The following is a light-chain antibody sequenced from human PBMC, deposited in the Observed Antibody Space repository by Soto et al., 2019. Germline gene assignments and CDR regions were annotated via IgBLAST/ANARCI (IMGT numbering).Light chain of an antibody. J-gene: IGKJ4*01. Sequence: DVQMALSPSSLSASVGDRVTITCRASQDINTWLAWYQQKAEKAPKSLIYAASSLQTGVPSRFSGSQSGTDFTLTISSLQPEDSATYYWRQYNIYPLTFGGGTKLEIK. V-gene: IGKV1D-16*01. CDR1: QDINTW. CDR2: AAS. CDR3: RQYNIYPLT.